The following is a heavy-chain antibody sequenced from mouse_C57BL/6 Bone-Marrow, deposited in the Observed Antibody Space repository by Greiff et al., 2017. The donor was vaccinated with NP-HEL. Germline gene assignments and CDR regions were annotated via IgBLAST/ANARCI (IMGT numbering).Heavy chain of an antibody. Sequence: EVQLQQSGAELVRPGASVKLSCTASGFNIKDYYMHWVKQRPEQGLEWIGRLDPEDGDTEYAPKFPGKATMTADTSSNTAYLQLSSLTSEDTAVYYCTTRFTTVVATRAMDYWGQGTSVTVSS. V-gene: IGHV14-1*01. J-gene: IGHJ4*01. CDR2: LDPEDGDT. CDR1: GFNIKDYY. CDR3: TTRFTTVVATRAMDY. D-gene: IGHD1-1*01.